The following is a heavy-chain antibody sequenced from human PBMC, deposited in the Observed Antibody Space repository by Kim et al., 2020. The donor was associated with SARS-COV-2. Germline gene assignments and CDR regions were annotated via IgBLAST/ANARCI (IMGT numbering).Heavy chain of an antibody. CDR1: GFTFSSYS. CDR3: ASQLYYYDSSDPLRGDY. V-gene: IGHV3-21*01. D-gene: IGHD3-22*01. Sequence: GGSLRLSCAASGFTFSSYSMNWVRQAPGKGLEWVSSISSSSSYIYYADSVKGRFTISRDNAKNSLYLQMNSLRAEDTAVYYCASQLYYYDSSDPLRGDYWGQGTLVTVSS. J-gene: IGHJ4*02. CDR2: ISSSSSYI.